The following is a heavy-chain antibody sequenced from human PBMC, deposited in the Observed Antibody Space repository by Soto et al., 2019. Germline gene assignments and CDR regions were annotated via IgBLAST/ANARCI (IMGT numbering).Heavy chain of an antibody. D-gene: IGHD6-13*01. V-gene: IGHV1-24*01. CDR2: FDPEDGET. CDR3: ATFRRDSSSWDYFDY. J-gene: IGHJ4*02. Sequence: ASVKVYCKVSGYTLTELSMHWVRQAPGKGLEWMGGFDPEDGETIYAQKFQGRVTMTEDTSTDTAYMELSSLRSEDTAVYYCATFRRDSSSWDYFDYWGQGTLVTVSS. CDR1: GYTLTELS.